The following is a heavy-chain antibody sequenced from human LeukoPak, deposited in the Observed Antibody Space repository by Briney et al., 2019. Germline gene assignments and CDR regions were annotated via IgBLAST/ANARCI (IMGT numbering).Heavy chain of an antibody. J-gene: IGHJ4*02. V-gene: IGHV1-18*01. CDR2: ISAYNGIT. CDR3: ARRGVINPNFDF. Sequence: ASVKVSCKASGYTFTSYGIGWVRQAPGQGLEWMGWISAYNGITNYAQKLQGRVTMTTDTSTNTAYMELRSLRPDDTAVYYCARRGVINPNFDFWGQGTLVTVSS. CDR1: GYTFTSYG. D-gene: IGHD3-10*01.